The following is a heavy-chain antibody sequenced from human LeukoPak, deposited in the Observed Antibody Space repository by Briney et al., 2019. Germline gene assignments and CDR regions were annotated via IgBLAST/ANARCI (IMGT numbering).Heavy chain of an antibody. CDR2: ISWNSGSI. CDR1: GFTFDDYA. Sequence: GGSLRLSCAASGFTFDDYAMHWVRQAPGKGLEWVSGISWNSGSIGYADSVKGRFTISRDNAKNSLYLQMNSLRAEDTALYYCAKDMGYSNYYYGMDVWGQGTTVTVSS. CDR3: AKDMGYSNYYYGMDV. D-gene: IGHD4-11*01. V-gene: IGHV3-9*01. J-gene: IGHJ6*02.